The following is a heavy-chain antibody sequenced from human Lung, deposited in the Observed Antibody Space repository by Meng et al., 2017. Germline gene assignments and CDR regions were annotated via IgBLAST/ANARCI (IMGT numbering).Heavy chain of an antibody. J-gene: IGHJ4*02. D-gene: IGHD4-17*01. CDR2: ISYDGSNQ. CDR3: ARNNYGDYYFDY. Sequence: HVPRVEAGGCVVRAGRSLGLCRADSGFTFSRNAMHWVRQGPGKGLEWVAAISYDGSNQPYADSVKGRFTISRDNSENTLYLQMNSLRAEDTAVYYCARNNYGDYYFDYWGQGTLVTVSS. V-gene: IGHV3-30*01. CDR1: GFTFSRNA.